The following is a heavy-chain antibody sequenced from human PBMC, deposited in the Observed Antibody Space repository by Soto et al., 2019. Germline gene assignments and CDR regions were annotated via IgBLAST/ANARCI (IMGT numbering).Heavy chain of an antibody. J-gene: IGHJ5*02. Sequence: QVQLVESGGGVVQPGRSLRLSCAASGFTFSSYGMHWVRQAPGKGLDWVAVIWYDGSNKYYADSVKGRFTISRDNSKNTLYLQMNSLRAEDTAVHYCVRGGWLTGTTNNWFDPWGQGTLVTVSS. CDR2: IWYDGSNK. V-gene: IGHV3-33*01. CDR1: GFTFSSYG. CDR3: VRGGWLTGTTNNWFDP. D-gene: IGHD1-20*01.